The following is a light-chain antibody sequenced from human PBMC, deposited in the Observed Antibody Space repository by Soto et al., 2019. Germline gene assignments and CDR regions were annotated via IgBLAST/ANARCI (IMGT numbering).Light chain of an antibody. Sequence: HSVLTQPPSASGTPGQRVSISCSGSYSNLKTNTVNWYQHLPGTAPKLLIFSNNQRPSGVPDRFSGSKSGTSASLAITGLPSEDEADYYCAAWDDSLNGRVFGGGTKLTVL. J-gene: IGLJ2*01. CDR1: YSNLKTNT. V-gene: IGLV1-44*01. CDR2: SNN. CDR3: AAWDDSLNGRV.